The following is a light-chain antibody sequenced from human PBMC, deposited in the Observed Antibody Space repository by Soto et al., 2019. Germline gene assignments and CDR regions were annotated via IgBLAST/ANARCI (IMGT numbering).Light chain of an antibody. J-gene: IGKJ2*01. CDR3: QQSYSTHQYT. CDR1: QSISSY. Sequence: DIQMTQSPSSLSASVGDRVTITCRASQSISSYLNWYQQKPGKAPKLLIYAASSLQSGVPSRFSGSGSGTDLTLTISSLQPEDFATYYCQQSYSTHQYTFGQGTKLEIK. CDR2: AAS. V-gene: IGKV1-39*01.